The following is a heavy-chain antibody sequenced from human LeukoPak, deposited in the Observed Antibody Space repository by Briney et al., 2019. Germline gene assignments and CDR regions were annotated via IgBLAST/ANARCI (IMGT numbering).Heavy chain of an antibody. CDR1: GFRFTGFW. D-gene: IGHD2-15*01. CDR2: INQESTET. J-gene: IGHJ4*02. CDR3: AREVDRSFGY. Sequence: GGSLRLSCAASGFRFTGFWMSWVRQAPGKGPEWVANINQESTETYYVDSVRGRFTISRDNAKNFLSLQMNSLRVEDTAVYYCAREVDRSFGYWGQGNLVTVSS. V-gene: IGHV3-7*01.